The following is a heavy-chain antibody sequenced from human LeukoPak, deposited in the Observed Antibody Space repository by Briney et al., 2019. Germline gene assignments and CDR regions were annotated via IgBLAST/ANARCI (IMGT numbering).Heavy chain of an antibody. D-gene: IGHD6-19*01. CDR3: AQTTGWPGFDF. V-gene: IGHV4-59*08. Sequence: SETLSLTCSASGASTSRRYWSWIPQSPGRTLEWIGHIYDGRDTKYNPSLTSRVTISVDTSRNQFSLSLTSVTAADTAIYYCAQTTGWPGFDFWGPGALVTVSS. CDR2: IYDGRDT. J-gene: IGHJ4*02. CDR1: GASTSRRY.